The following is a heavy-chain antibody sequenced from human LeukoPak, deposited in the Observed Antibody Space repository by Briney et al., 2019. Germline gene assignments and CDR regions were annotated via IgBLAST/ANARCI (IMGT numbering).Heavy chain of an antibody. Sequence: PGGSLRLSCGASGFTFSSYWMHWVRQAPGKGLVWISRINSDGSTTSYADSVKGRFTISRDNSKNTLYLQMNSLRAEDTAVYYCAKDSARDYDFWSGYYPNWFDPWGQGTLVTVSS. CDR3: AKDSARDYDFWSGYYPNWFDP. CDR2: INSDGSTT. V-gene: IGHV3-74*01. D-gene: IGHD3-3*01. J-gene: IGHJ5*02. CDR1: GFTFSSYW.